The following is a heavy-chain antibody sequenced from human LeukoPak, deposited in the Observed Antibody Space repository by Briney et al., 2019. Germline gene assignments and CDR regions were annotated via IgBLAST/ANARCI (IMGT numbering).Heavy chain of an antibody. Sequence: ASVKVSCKASGYTFTSYGISWVRQAPGQGLEWMGWISAYNGNTNYAQKLQGRVTMTTDTSTSAAYMELRSLRSDDTAVYYCAREIAGGSYFSAYYYYYYMDVWGKGTTVTISS. V-gene: IGHV1-18*01. J-gene: IGHJ6*03. CDR1: GYTFTSYG. CDR2: ISAYNGNT. D-gene: IGHD1-26*01. CDR3: AREIAGGSYFSAYYYYYYMDV.